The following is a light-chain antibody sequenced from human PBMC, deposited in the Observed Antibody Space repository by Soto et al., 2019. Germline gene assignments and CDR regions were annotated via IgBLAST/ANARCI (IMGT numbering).Light chain of an antibody. V-gene: IGLV1-40*01. Sequence: QSVLTQPPSVSGAPGQRVTISCTGSSSNIGATYDVHWYHHLPGTAPKLVIYGNNNRPSGVPDRLSGSKSGTSASLAITRLQAEDEADYYCQSYDISLHNYVFGTGTKLTVL. CDR3: QSYDISLHNYV. CDR1: SSNIGATYD. CDR2: GNN. J-gene: IGLJ1*01.